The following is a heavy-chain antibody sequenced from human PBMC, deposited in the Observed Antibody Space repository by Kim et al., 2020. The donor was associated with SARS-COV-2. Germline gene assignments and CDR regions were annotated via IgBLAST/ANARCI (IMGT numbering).Heavy chain of an antibody. D-gene: IGHD6-19*01. J-gene: IGHJ4*02. Sequence: KFQGRVTMTRDTSTTTVYMELSSLRSEDTAVYYCARALGIAVAGTGYFDYWGQGTLVTVSS. V-gene: IGHV1-46*01. CDR3: ARALGIAVAGTGYFDY.